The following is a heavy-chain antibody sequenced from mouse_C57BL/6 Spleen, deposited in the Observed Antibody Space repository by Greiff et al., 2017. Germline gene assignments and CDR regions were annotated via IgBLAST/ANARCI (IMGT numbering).Heavy chain of an antibody. CDR3: ARHYTQAMDY. V-gene: IGHV1-82*01. Sequence: VNVVESGPELVKPGASVKISCKASGYAFSSSWMNWVKQRPGKGLEWIGRIYPGDGDTNYNGKFKGKATLTADKSSSTAYMQLSSLTSEDSAVYFCARHYTQAMDYWGQGTSVTVSS. CDR2: IYPGDGDT. CDR1: GYAFSSSW. J-gene: IGHJ4*01. D-gene: IGHD2-12*01.